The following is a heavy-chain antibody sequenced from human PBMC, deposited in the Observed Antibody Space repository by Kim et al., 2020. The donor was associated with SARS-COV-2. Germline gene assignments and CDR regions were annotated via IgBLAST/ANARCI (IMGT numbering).Heavy chain of an antibody. V-gene: IGHV4-34*01. CDR2: INHSGST. Sequence: SETLSLTCAVYGGSFSGYYWSWIRQPPGKGLEWIGEINHSGSTNYNPSLKSRVTISVDTSKNQFSLKLSSVTAADTAVYYCARGFWSLLWFGELLPWFDPWGQGTLVTVSS. CDR3: ARGFWSLLWFGELLPWFDP. J-gene: IGHJ5*02. D-gene: IGHD3-10*01. CDR1: GGSFSGYY.